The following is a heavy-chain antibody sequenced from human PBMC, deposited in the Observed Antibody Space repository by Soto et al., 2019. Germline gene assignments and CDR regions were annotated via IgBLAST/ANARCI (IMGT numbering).Heavy chain of an antibody. V-gene: IGHV1-3*01. J-gene: IGHJ4*02. Sequence: QVLLVQSGAEVKKPGASVKVSCKASGYTFTNFAMHWVRQAPGQKLEWMGWINAGNGDTKYPQNFQGRVTFTREASATTGYMELSSLRSEDTAVYYCARGNSGRYDIPRCWGQGTLLTVSS. D-gene: IGHD6-19*01. CDR2: INAGNGDT. CDR1: GYTFTNFA. CDR3: ARGNSGRYDIPRC.